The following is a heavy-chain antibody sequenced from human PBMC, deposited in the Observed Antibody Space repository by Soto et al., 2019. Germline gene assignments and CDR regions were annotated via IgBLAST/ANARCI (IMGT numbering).Heavy chain of an antibody. CDR1: VFTFSNYD. CDR3: ARGVLGPGDYYYGMDV. D-gene: IGHD7-27*01. CDR2: IGAASDT. V-gene: IGHV3-13*01. Sequence: GGSLRLSCAASVFTFSNYDMRWVRQAPGEGLEWVSGIGAASDTYYPVSVQGRFTVSRDNAKKSLYLQMNSLRAGDTAVYYCARGVLGPGDYYYGMDVWGQGTTVTVS. J-gene: IGHJ6*02.